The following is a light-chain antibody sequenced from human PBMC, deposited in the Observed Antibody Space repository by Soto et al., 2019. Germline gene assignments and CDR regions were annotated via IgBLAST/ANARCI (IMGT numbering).Light chain of an antibody. J-gene: IGKJ2*01. CDR2: GAS. Sequence: EIVMTQSPATLSVSPGERATLSCRASQSISSDLAWYQQKPGQAPRLLIYGASTRATDILARISGSGSGIDFTLTISSLQSEDFAVYYCQQYNKGPPHYTFSQATKLEIK. V-gene: IGKV3-15*01. CDR1: QSISSD. CDR3: QQYNKGPPHYT.